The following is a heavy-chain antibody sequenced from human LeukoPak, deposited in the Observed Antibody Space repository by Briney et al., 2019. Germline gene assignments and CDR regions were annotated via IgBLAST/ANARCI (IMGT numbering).Heavy chain of an antibody. CDR2: ISTSGQT. J-gene: IGHJ4*02. CDR3: ETGSSDFDY. D-gene: IGHD3-10*01. CDR1: GFTFSSYT. V-gene: IGHV3-21*01. Sequence: GGSLRLSCAASGFTFSSYTMNWVRQGPGKGLEWVSSISTSGQTYYAGSVKGRFTISRDNAKNSLFLQMNSLRAEDTAVYYCETGSSDFDYWGQGTLVTVSS.